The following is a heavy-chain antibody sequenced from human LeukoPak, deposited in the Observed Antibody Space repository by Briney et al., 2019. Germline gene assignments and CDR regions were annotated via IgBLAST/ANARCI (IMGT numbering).Heavy chain of an antibody. V-gene: IGHV3-74*01. J-gene: IGHJ4*02. CDR2: INSDGGST. CDR1: GFTFSSFW. Sequence: GGSLRLSCAASGFTFSSFWMHWVRQAPGKGLVWVSRINSDGGSTIYADSVKGRFTISRDNAKNTLYLQMNSLRAKDTAVYYCARVRGWAGSGSIDYWGQGTLVTVSS. CDR3: ARVRGWAGSGSIDY. D-gene: IGHD3-10*01.